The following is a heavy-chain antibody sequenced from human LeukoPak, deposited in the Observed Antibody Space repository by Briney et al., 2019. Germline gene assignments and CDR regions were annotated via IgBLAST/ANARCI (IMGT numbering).Heavy chain of an antibody. CDR3: AKDRGSGLGDTNFDY. V-gene: IGHV3-23*01. J-gene: IGHJ4*02. D-gene: IGHD6-19*01. CDR2: ISGSGGST. CDR1: GFTFSSYA. Sequence: GGSLRLSCAASGFTFSSYAMSWVRQAPGKGLEWVSAISGSGGSTYYADSVEGRFTISRDNSKNTLYLQMSSLRAEDTAVYYCAKDRGSGLGDTNFDYWGQGTLVTVSS.